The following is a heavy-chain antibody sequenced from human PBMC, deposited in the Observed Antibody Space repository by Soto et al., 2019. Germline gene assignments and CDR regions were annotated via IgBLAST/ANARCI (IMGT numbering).Heavy chain of an antibody. D-gene: IGHD4-4*01. CDR2: IRSKAYGRTT. V-gene: IGHV3-49*03. J-gene: IGHJ4*02. Sequence: GGSLRLSCTASGFTFGDYAMSWFRQAPGKGLEWVGFIRSKAYGRTTEYAASVKGRFTISRDDSKSIAYLQMNSLKTEDTAVYYCTREYSNYDSFIDYWGQGTLVTVSS. CDR3: TREYSNYDSFIDY. CDR1: GFTFGDYA.